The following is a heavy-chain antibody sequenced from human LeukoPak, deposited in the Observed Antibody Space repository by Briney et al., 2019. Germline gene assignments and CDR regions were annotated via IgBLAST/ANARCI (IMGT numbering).Heavy chain of an antibody. V-gene: IGHV3-21*01. Sequence: GGSLRLSCVVSGFTLSNSSMSWVRQAPGKGLEWVSSISSSSSYIYYADSVKGRFTISRDNAKNSLYLQMNSLRAEDTAVYYCARVFHTYSSGWYWFDPWGQGTLVTVSS. CDR2: ISSSSSYI. CDR3: ARVFHTYSSGWYWFDP. D-gene: IGHD6-19*01. J-gene: IGHJ5*01. CDR1: GFTLSNSS.